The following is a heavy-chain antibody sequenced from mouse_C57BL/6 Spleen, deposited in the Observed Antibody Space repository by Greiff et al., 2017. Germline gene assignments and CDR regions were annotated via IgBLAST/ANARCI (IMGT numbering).Heavy chain of an antibody. CDR1: GYTFTSYW. D-gene: IGHD2-2*01. CDR3: AREGIYYGYERYFDY. V-gene: IGHV1-72*01. J-gene: IGHJ2*01. Sequence: QVQLQQPGAELVKPGASVKLSCKASGYTFTSYWMHWVKQRPGRVLEWIGRIDPNSGGTKYNEKFKSKATLTVDKPSSTAYMQLSSLTSEDSAVYYCAREGIYYGYERYFDYWGQGTTLTVSS. CDR2: IDPNSGGT.